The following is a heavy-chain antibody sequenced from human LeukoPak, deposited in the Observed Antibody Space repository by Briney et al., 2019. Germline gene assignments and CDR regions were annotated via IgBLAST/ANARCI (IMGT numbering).Heavy chain of an antibody. D-gene: IGHD3-22*01. J-gene: IGHJ4*02. CDR2: IYYSGST. Sequence: PSETLSLTCTVSGGSISSSSYYWGWIRQPPGKGLEWIGSIYYSGSTHYNPSLKSRVTISVDASKKQFSLKLSSVTAADTAVYYCARDGYSDSSGYDYPPSVWGQGTLVTVSS. CDR1: GGSISSSSYY. CDR3: ARDGYSDSSGYDYPPSV. V-gene: IGHV4-39*07.